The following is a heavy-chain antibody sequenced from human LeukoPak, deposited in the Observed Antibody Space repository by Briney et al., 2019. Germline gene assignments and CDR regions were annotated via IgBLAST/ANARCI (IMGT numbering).Heavy chain of an antibody. D-gene: IGHD3-3*01. CDR1: GYSISSGYY. CDR2: IYHSGST. V-gene: IGHV4-38-2*02. CDR3: ARAYDFWSGYPLDY. Sequence: LETLSLTCTVSGYSISSGYYWGWIRPPPGKGLEWIGSIYHSGSTYYNPSLKSRVTISVDTSKNQFSLKLSSVTAADTAVYYCARAYDFWSGYPLDYWGQGTLVTVSS. J-gene: IGHJ4*02.